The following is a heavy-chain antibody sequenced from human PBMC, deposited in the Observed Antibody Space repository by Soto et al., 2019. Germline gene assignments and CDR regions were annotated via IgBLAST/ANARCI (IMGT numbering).Heavy chain of an antibody. J-gene: IGHJ6*02. CDR1: GGSVSSGSYY. D-gene: IGHD3-10*01. V-gene: IGHV4-61*01. Sequence: SETLSLTCTVSGGSVSSGSYYWSWIRQPPGKGLEWIGYIYYSGSTNYNPSLKSRVTISVDTSKNQFSLKLSSVTAADTAVYYCAREGGSGSYYRGNYYYGMVVWGQGTTVTVSS. CDR2: IYYSGST. CDR3: AREGGSGSYYRGNYYYGMVV.